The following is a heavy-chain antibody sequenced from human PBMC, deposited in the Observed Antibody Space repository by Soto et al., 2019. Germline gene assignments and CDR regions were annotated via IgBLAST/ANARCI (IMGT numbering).Heavy chain of an antibody. CDR1: GFTVSSNY. V-gene: IGHV3-66*01. CDR3: ARDYYGSGSSFDY. Sequence: GGSLRLSCAASGFTVSSNYMSWVRQAPGKGLEWVSVIYSGGSTYYADSVKGRFTISRDNSKNTLYLQMNSLRAEDTAVYYCARDYYGSGSSFDYWGQGTLVTVSS. J-gene: IGHJ4*02. D-gene: IGHD3-10*01. CDR2: IYSGGST.